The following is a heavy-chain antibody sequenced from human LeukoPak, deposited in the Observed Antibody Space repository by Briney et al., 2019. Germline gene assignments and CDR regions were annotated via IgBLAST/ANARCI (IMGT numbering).Heavy chain of an antibody. V-gene: IGHV3-30*02. D-gene: IGHD3-22*01. Sequence: GGSLRLSCVASGFTFSNFGMHWVRQAPGKGLEWVAKIQINGNDKYYADSVKGRFTISRDNSKTMVYLQMNSLRAEDTAVYYCAKEEVISGNHGVYFDYWGQGTLVTVSS. CDR3: AKEEVISGNHGVYFDY. CDR1: GFTFSNFG. J-gene: IGHJ4*02. CDR2: IQINGNDK.